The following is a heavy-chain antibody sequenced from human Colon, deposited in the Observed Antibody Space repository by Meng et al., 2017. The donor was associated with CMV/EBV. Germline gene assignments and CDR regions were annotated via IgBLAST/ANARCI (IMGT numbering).Heavy chain of an antibody. Sequence: KASGYTFTTDGFSWVRQAPGQGLEWMGWMSAYSGDTHFAQNFQGRVILTRDTSTTTAYLEMRSLRSDDTATYYCVRESEVSGVVYLHHWGQGTLVTVSS. D-gene: IGHD6-19*01. V-gene: IGHV1-18*01. CDR1: GYTFTTDG. CDR3: VRESEVSGVVYLHH. J-gene: IGHJ1*01. CDR2: MSAYSGDT.